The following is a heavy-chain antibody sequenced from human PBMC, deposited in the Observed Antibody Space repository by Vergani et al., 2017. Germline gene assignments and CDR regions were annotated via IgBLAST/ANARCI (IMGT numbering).Heavy chain of an antibody. Sequence: QVQLVESGGGVVQPGRSLRLSCAASGFTFSSYGMDWVRQAPGKGLEWVAVIWYDGSNKYYADSVKGRFTISRDNSKNTLYLQMNSLRAEDTAVYYCARDRRGFDYWGQGTLVTVSS. CDR1: GFTFSSYG. CDR2: IWYDGSNK. CDR3: ARDRRGFDY. V-gene: IGHV3-33*01. J-gene: IGHJ4*02.